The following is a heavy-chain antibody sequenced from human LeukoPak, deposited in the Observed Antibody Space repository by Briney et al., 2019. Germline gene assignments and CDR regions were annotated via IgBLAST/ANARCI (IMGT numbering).Heavy chain of an antibody. CDR1: GFTFSNYW. CDR2: INSDGSSR. J-gene: IGHJ4*02. D-gene: IGHD6-13*01. CDR3: ARASSHRIAAGGDY. V-gene: IGHV3-74*01. Sequence: GGSLRLSCAASGFTFSNYWMHWVRQAPGKGLVWVSRINSDGSSRNYAASGKGRFTISRDNAKNTLYLQIKSLRAEDTAVYYCARASSHRIAAGGDYWGQGTLFTVSS.